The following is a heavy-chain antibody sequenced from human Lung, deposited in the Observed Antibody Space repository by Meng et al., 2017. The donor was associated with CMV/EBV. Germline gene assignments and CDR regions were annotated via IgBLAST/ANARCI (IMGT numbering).Heavy chain of an antibody. J-gene: IGHJ4*02. V-gene: IGHV4-4*02. CDR1: GGSISSSNL. D-gene: IGHD4-17*01. Sequence: QVQLQESGPGLVKPSGTLSLTCAVSGGSISSSNLWTWVRQVPGKGLEWIGEIYHSGSTNYNPSLKSRVTMSIDKSKNQFFLNLNSVTAADTAMYYCATRGYHYVDHYWGQGTLVTVSS. CDR3: ATRGYHYVDHY. CDR2: IYHSGST.